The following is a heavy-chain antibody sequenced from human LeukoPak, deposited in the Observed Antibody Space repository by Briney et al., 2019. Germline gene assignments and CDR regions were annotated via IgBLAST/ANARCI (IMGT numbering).Heavy chain of an antibody. D-gene: IGHD3-3*01. CDR3: AKDSAVRFLERYPTQQVIDY. V-gene: IGHV3-23*01. J-gene: IGHJ4*02. CDR2: ISCSGGST. CDR1: GFPFWGYA. Sequence: GGSLRLSCAASGFPFWGYAMSWVRQAPGRGVEGVSAISCSGGSTYYADTVKGRFTNSRDNSKNTLYLQMNSLRAEDTAVYNCAKDSAVRFLERYPTQQVIDYWGQGTLVTVSS.